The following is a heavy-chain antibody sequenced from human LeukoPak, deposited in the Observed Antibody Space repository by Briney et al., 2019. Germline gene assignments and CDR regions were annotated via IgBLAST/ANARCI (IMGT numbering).Heavy chain of an antibody. CDR1: GFTFSSYG. CDR3: ARSRGYSYGSLDY. Sequence: PGGSLRLSCAASGFTFSSYGIHWVRQTPGKGLEWVAVISYDGSGKFYADSVKGRFTISRDNAKNSLYLQMNSLRAEDTAVYYCARSRGYSYGSLDYWGQGTLVTVSS. CDR2: ISYDGSGK. D-gene: IGHD5-18*01. J-gene: IGHJ4*02. V-gene: IGHV3-30*03.